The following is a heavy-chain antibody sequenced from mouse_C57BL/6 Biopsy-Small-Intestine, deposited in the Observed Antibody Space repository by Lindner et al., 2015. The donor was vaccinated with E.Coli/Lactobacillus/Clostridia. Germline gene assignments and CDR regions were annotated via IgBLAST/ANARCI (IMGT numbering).Heavy chain of an antibody. Sequence: SVKVSCKASGYIFTSYALHWVRQAPGQGLEWMGWINVGNGNTKYSENFQGRVTITGDTSASTAYMELSSLKSEDTAVYYCARSIAIFGVAVEGMDVWGQGTTVTVSS. V-gene: IGHV1-66*01. CDR2: INVGNGNT. J-gene: IGHJ1*01. CDR1: GYIFTSYA. CDR3: ARSIAIFGVAVEGMDV. D-gene: IGHD2-10*02.